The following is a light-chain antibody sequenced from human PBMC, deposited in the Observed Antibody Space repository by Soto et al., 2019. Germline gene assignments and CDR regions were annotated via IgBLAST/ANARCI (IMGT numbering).Light chain of an antibody. J-gene: IGKJ4*01. V-gene: IGKV3-20*01. CDR2: RAS. Sequence: EIVLTQSPDTLSLSPGERGTVSCRASQSVSSALLAWYQQKPGQAPRLLIYRASTRATGIPDRFTGSGSGTDFTLTISRLETEDFAVYYCQQYESSPLTFGGGTKVEIK. CDR1: QSVSSAL. CDR3: QQYESSPLT.